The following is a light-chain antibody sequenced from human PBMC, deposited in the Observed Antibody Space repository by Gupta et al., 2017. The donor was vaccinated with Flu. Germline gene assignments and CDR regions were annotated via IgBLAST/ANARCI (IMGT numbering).Light chain of an antibody. CDR1: SSNSGSNA. J-gene: IGLJ1*01. CDR3: AAWDDSLNGHYV. V-gene: IGLV1-44*01. CDR2: GSN. Sequence: VTITCSGSSSNSGSNAVNWYQQVPGTSPKLLIYGSNQRPSGVPDRFAGSKSGTSASLAIRGLQSEDEADYYCAAWDDSLNGHYVFGTGTKVTVL.